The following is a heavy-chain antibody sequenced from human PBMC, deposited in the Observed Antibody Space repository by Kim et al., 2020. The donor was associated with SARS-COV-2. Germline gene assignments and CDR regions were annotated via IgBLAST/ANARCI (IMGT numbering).Heavy chain of an antibody. CDR3: ARWDTYDFWSGQTSYYFDY. CDR1: GYTFTSYG. CDR2: ISAYNGNT. Sequence: ASVKVSCKASGYTFTSYGISWVRQAPGQGLEWMGWISAYNGNTNYAQKLQGRVTMTTDTSTSTAYMELRSLRSDDTAVYYCARWDTYDFWSGQTSYYFDYWGQGTLCTVSS. D-gene: IGHD3-3*01. J-gene: IGHJ4*02. V-gene: IGHV1-18*04.